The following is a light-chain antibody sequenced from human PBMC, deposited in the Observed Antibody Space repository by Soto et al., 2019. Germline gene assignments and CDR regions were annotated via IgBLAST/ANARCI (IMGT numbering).Light chain of an antibody. J-gene: IGKJ5*01. CDR3: QQSYSLPIT. CDR1: QSISNH. CDR2: AAS. V-gene: IGKV1-39*01. Sequence: DIQTTQSPSSLSASVGDRVIIPCRASQSISNHLNWYQQKPGKAPKLLIYAASNLQSGVPSRFSGSGSGTDFILTISSLQPEDFATYYCQQSYSLPITFGQGTRLEIK.